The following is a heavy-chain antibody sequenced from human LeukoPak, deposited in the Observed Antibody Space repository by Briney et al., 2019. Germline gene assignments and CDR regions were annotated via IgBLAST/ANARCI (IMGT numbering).Heavy chain of an antibody. D-gene: IGHD3-10*01. CDR3: ARVQAGALWFGELLYWFDP. V-gene: IGHV1-8*02. CDR2: MNPNSGNT. Sequence: ASVKVSCKASGYTFTSYGISWVRQATGQGLEWMGWMNPNSGNTGYAQKFQGRVTMTRNTSISTAYMELSSLRSEDTAVYYCARVQAGALWFGELLYWFDPWGQGTLVTVSS. J-gene: IGHJ5*02. CDR1: GYTFTSYG.